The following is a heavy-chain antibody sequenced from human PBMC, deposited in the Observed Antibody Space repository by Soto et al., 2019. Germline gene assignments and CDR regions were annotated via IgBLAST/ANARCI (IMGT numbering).Heavy chain of an antibody. CDR2: IKQDGSER. Sequence: EVQLVESGGGLVQPGGSLRLSCAASGFTFSSYWMSWVRQAPGKGLEWVANIKQDGSERYYVDSVKGRFTISRDNAKNLLYLQMNSLRADDTAVYYCARDGDYCSGGSCYSYYFDYRGQGTLVTVSS. D-gene: IGHD2-15*01. CDR3: ARDGDYCSGGSCYSYYFDY. J-gene: IGHJ4*02. V-gene: IGHV3-7*03. CDR1: GFTFSSYW.